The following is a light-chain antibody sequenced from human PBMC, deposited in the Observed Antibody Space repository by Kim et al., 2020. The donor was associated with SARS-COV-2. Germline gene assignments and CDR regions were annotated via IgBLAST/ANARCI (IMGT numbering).Light chain of an antibody. CDR1: QSVSYW. Sequence: SSVGDRVTITCRASQSVSYWLTWYQQKPGKPPKLLMYKTSTLESGVPSRFSGSGYGTEFTLTISSLQPDDFATYYCQQYNSYPWTFGQGTKVDIK. CDR3: QQYNSYPWT. J-gene: IGKJ1*01. CDR2: KTS. V-gene: IGKV1-5*03.